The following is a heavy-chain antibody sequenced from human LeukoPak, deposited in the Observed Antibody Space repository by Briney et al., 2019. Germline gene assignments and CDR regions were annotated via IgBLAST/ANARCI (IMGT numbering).Heavy chain of an antibody. J-gene: IGHJ4*02. CDR3: AKGTLYYYDSSGYSPAYYFDY. CDR1: GFTFSSYA. Sequence: PGGSLRLSCAASGFTFSSYAMSWVRQAPGKGLEWVSAISGSGGSTYYADSVKGRFTISRDNSKNTLYLQMNSLRAEDTAVYYCAKGTLYYYDSSGYSPAYYFDYWGQGTLVTVSS. CDR2: ISGSGGST. D-gene: IGHD3-22*01. V-gene: IGHV3-23*01.